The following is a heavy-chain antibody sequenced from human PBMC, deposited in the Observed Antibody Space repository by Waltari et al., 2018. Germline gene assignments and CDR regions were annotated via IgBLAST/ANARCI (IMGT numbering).Heavy chain of an antibody. J-gene: IGHJ3*02. Sequence: QVQLQQWGAGLLKPSETLSLTCAVYGGSFSGYYWSWIRQPPGKGLEWIGEINHSGSTNYNPSLKSRVTISVDTSKNQFSLKLSSVTAADTAVYYCARRGELLWFRELRPGAFDIWGQGTMVTVSS. CDR3: ARRGELLWFRELRPGAFDI. CDR1: GGSFSGYY. V-gene: IGHV4-34*01. D-gene: IGHD3-10*01. CDR2: INHSGST.